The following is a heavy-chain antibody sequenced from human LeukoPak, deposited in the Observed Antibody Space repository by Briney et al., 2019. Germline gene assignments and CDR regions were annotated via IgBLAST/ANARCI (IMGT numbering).Heavy chain of an antibody. Sequence: SSVKVSCKASGGTFSSYAISWVRQAPGQGLEWMGGIIPIFGTANYAQKFQGRVTITTDESTSTAYMELSSLRSDDTAVYYCERDKREYCSGGSCYPEYYFDYWGQGTLVTVSS. J-gene: IGHJ4*02. CDR3: ERDKREYCSGGSCYPEYYFDY. D-gene: IGHD2-15*01. CDR2: IIPIFGTA. V-gene: IGHV1-69*05. CDR1: GGTFSSYA.